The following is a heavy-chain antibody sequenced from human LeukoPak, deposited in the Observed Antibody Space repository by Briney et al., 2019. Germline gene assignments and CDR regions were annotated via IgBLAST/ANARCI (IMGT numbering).Heavy chain of an antibody. J-gene: IGHJ6*02. CDR3: ARDRPGRLDYYYYGMDV. D-gene: IGHD6-25*01. Sequence: PSETLSLTCTVSGGSISSGGYYWSWIRQHPGKGLEWIGYIYYSGSTYYNPSLKSRVTISVDTSKNQFSLKLSSVTAADTAVYYCARDRPGRLDYYYYGMDVWGQGTTVTVSS. CDR1: GGSISSGGYY. V-gene: IGHV4-31*03. CDR2: IYYSGST.